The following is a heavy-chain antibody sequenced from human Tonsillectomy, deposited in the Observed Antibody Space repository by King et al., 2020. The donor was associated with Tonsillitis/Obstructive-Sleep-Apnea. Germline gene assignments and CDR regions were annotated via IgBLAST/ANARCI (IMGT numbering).Heavy chain of an antibody. CDR3: GRYHSGYFDY. CDR2: ISAYNGTT. D-gene: IGHD6-25*01. V-gene: IGHV1-18*01. Sequence: VQLVESGAEVKKPGASVKVSCKASGYTFTNYGITWVRQAPGQGLEWMGWISAYNGTTNNAQKLQGRITMTTDTSTSTAYRERRSLRSDDTAVYYCGRYHSGYFDYGGQATLVTVSS. CDR1: GYTFTNYG. J-gene: IGHJ4*02.